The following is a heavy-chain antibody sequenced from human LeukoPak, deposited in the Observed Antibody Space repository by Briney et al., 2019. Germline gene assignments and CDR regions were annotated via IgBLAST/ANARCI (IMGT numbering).Heavy chain of an antibody. CDR2: VYYSGST. CDR3: ARHSDSYCYCGMDV. J-gene: IGHJ6*01. Sequence: SETLSLTCTVSDASINSFYWSWIRRPLGEGLEWIGYVYYSGSTDYNPSLKSRVAISIDTSKNQVSLRLSSVTAADTAVYYCARHSDSYCYCGMDVWGQGTTVTVSS. V-gene: IGHV4-59*08. CDR1: DASINSFY. D-gene: IGHD2-21*02.